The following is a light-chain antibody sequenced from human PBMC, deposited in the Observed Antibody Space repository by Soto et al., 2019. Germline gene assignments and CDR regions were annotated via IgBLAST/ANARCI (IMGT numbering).Light chain of an antibody. V-gene: IGKV3-11*01. J-gene: IGKJ5*01. CDR2: DAS. CDR1: QSVSSN. CDR3: QQRSNWPLNT. Sequence: EIVMTQSPATLSVSPGERATLSCRASQSVSSNLAWYQQKPGQAPRLLIYDASNRATGIPARFSGSGSGTDFTLTISSLEPEDFAVYYCQQRSNWPLNTFGQGTRLEIK.